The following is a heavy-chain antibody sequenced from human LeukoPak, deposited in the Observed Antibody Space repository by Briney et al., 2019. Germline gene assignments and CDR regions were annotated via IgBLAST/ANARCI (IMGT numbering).Heavy chain of an antibody. CDR1: GGSISSSSYY. V-gene: IGHV4-39*01. D-gene: IGHD5-18*01. CDR2: IYYSGST. CDR3: ARGGYSYGYRYTAFDI. J-gene: IGHJ3*02. Sequence: SETLSLTCTVSGGSISSSSYYWGWIRQPPGKGLEWIGSIYYSGSTYYNPSPKSRVTISVDTSKNQFSPKLSSVTAADTAVYYCARGGYSYGYRYTAFDIWGQGTMVTVSS.